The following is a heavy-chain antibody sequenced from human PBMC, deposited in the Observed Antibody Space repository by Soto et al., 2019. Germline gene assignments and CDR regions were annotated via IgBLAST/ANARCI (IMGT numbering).Heavy chain of an antibody. J-gene: IGHJ5*02. CDR1: GYTFIAHF. CDR2: IYPDTGGT. D-gene: IGHD2-2*01. CDR3: VRAQSRQLLLGWFDA. Sequence: QVQLVQSGAEVKKPGASVTVSCEASGYTFIAHFIHWVRQAPGQGLEWMGWIYPDTGGTNYAQKFRDRVNMTRDTSVSTAYMEVNGLKSDDTAVYYCVRAQSRQLLLGWFDAWGQGTLVTVSS. V-gene: IGHV1-2*02.